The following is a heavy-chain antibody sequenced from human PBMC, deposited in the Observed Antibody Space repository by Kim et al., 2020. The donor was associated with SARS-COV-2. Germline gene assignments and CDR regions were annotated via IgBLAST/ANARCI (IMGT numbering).Heavy chain of an antibody. CDR3: ARGLLWFGELSLEIRPQAGMDV. CDR2: INAGNGNT. CDR1: GYTFTSYA. V-gene: IGHV1-3*01. D-gene: IGHD3-10*01. Sequence: ASVKVSCKASGYTFTSYAMHWVRQAPGQRLEWMGWINAGNGNTKYSQKFQGRVTITRDTSASTAYMELSSLRSEDTAVYYCARGLLWFGELSLEIRPQAGMDVWGQGTTVTVSS. J-gene: IGHJ6*02.